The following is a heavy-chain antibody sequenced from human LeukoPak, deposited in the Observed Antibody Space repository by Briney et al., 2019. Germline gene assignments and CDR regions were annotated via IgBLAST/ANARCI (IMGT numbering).Heavy chain of an antibody. J-gene: IGHJ6*02. CDR1: GYTFTSYA. Sequence: ASVKVSCKASGYTFTSYAMHWVRQAPGQRLEWMGWINAGNGNTKYSQKFQGRVTITADESTSTAYMELSSLRSEDTAVYYCAREVPYDSSGYYFRSPGYYGMDVWGQGTTVTVSS. CDR2: INAGNGNT. V-gene: IGHV1-3*01. D-gene: IGHD3-22*01. CDR3: AREVPYDSSGYYFRSPGYYGMDV.